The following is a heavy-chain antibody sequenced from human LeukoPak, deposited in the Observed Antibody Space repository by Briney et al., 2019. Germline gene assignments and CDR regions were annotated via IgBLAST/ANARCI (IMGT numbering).Heavy chain of an antibody. CDR3: ASLKGTYYYDSSGYYYVDY. D-gene: IGHD3-22*01. V-gene: IGHV3-11*04. CDR2: ISSSGSTI. CDR1: GFTFSVYY. Sequence: PGGSLRLSCAASGFTFSVYYMSWIRQAPGKGLEWVSYISSSGSTIYYADSVKGRFTISRDNAKNSLYLQMNSLRAEDTAVYYCASLKGTYYYDSSGYYYVDYWGQGTLVTVSS. J-gene: IGHJ4*02.